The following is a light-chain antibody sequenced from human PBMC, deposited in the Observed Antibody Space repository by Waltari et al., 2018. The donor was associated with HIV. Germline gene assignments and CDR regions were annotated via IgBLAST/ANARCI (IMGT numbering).Light chain of an antibody. J-gene: IGLJ2*01. CDR3: CSYTSSSAYVI. CDR1: SSDVGIDNL. CDR2: QVS. V-gene: IGLV2-23*02. Sequence: QSAPTQPASVAGSPGQSITISCTGTSSDVGIDNLVSWYQQYPGKAPKLMIYQVSERPSGVSPRFSGSKSGNTASLTISGLQAEDEADYYCCSYTSSSAYVIFGGGTKLIVL.